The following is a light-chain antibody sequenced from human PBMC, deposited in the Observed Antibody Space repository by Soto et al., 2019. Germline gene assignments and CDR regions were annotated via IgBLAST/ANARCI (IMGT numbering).Light chain of an antibody. CDR3: HLYARGNLV. CDR1: SSDFGSYSV. V-gene: IGLV2-23*01. J-gene: IGLJ3*02. CDR2: EGT. Sequence: QSALTQPASVSGSPGQSITISCTGTSSDFGSYSVVSWYQQHPGKAPKLLIYEGTKRPSGVSLRFSGSESGNTASLTISGLQAEAEDYYCCHLYARGNLVFGGGTKVTVL.